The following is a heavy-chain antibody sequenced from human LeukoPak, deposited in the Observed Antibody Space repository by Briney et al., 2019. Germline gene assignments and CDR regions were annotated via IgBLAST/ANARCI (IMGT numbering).Heavy chain of an antibody. CDR3: AIYGSGEVDY. J-gene: IGHJ4*02. CDR1: GFTFSSYW. D-gene: IGHD3-10*01. V-gene: IGHV3-30*03. Sequence: GGSLRLSCAASGFTFSSYWMHWVRQAPGKGLEWVAVISYDGSNKYYADSVKGRFTISRDNSKNTLYLQMNSLRAEDTAVYYCAIYGSGEVDYWGQGTLVTVSS. CDR2: ISYDGSNK.